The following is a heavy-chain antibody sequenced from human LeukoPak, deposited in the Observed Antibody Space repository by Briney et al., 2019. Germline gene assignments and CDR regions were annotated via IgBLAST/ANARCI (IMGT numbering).Heavy chain of an antibody. CDR2: IIPILGIA. J-gene: IGHJ4*02. V-gene: IGHV1-69*04. Sequence: SAKVSCKASGGTFSSYAISWVRQAPGQGLEWMGRIIPILGIANYAQKFQGRVTITADKSTSTAYMELSSLRSEDTAVYYCARIPPGIAAADYWGQGTLVTVSS. D-gene: IGHD6-13*01. CDR3: ARIPPGIAAADY. CDR1: GGTFSSYA.